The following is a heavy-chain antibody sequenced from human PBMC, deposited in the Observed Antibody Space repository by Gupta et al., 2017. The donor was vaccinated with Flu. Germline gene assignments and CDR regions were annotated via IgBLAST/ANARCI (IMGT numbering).Heavy chain of an antibody. D-gene: IGHD3-10*01. Sequence: EVQLVESGGGWVKPGGSLRLSCAASGFSFSDAYMNWVRQAPGKGLEWVGRLKSETDGGTADYAAPVKGRFTISRDDSKNTLWLQMNSLRTEDTAVYYCTTDSSGGITFDIWGQGTPVTVSA. CDR2: LKSETDGGTA. CDR1: GFSFSDAY. J-gene: IGHJ3*02. V-gene: IGHV3-15*01. CDR3: TTDSSGGITFDI.